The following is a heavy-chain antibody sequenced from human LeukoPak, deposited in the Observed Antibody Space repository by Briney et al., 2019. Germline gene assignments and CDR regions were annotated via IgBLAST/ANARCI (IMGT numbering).Heavy chain of an antibody. CDR3: AMSTVTIDPYFDY. Sequence: SETLSLTCTVSGGSISSSSYYWGWIRQPPGKGLECIGSIYYSGSTYYNPSLKSRVTISVDTSKKQSSLRLNSVTAADTAVYYCAMSTVTIDPYFDYWGQGTLVTVSS. V-gene: IGHV4-39*07. CDR2: IYYSGST. CDR1: GGSISSSSYY. J-gene: IGHJ4*02. D-gene: IGHD5/OR15-5a*01.